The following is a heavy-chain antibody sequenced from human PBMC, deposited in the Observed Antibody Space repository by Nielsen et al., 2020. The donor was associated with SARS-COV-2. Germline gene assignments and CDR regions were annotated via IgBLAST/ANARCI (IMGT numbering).Heavy chain of an antibody. CDR2: MNPNSGNT. D-gene: IGHD6-13*01. CDR3: ARAKPGIAAASFDY. J-gene: IGHJ4*02. V-gene: IGHV1-8*01. CDR1: GYTFTSYD. Sequence: ASVKVSCKASGYTFTSYDINWVRQATGQGLEWMGWMNPNSGNTGYAQKFQGRVTMTRNTSISTAYMELSSLRSEDTAVYYCARAKPGIAAASFDYWGQGTLVTVSS.